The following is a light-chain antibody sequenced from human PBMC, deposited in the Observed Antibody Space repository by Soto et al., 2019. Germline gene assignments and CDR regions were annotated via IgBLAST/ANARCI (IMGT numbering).Light chain of an antibody. CDR2: GAS. J-gene: IGKJ1*01. CDR3: QHYNSYPWT. V-gene: IGKV3-20*01. Sequence: EIRLTQPACTLSLYPREMATLSCGASQSVSNNYLAWYQQKPGQAPRLLIYGASSRATGIPDRFSGSGSGTEFTLTISSLQPDDFATYYCQHYNSYPWTFGQGTKV. CDR1: QSVSNNY.